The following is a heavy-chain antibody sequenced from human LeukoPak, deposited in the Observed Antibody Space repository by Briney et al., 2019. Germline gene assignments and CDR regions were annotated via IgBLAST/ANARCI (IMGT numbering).Heavy chain of an antibody. CDR2: ISWNSGSI. V-gene: IGHV3-9*01. Sequence: PGRSLRLSCAGSGFIFNNYAMHWVRQAPGKGLEWVSGISWNSGSIGYADSVKGRFTISRDNAKNSLYLQMNSLRAEDTALYYCAKDRTASSSWYRFDYWGQGTLVTVSS. CDR3: AKDRTASSSWYRFDY. D-gene: IGHD6-13*01. CDR1: GFIFNNYA. J-gene: IGHJ4*02.